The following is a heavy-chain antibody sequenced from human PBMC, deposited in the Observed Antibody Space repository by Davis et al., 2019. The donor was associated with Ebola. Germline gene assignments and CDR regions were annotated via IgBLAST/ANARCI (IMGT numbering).Heavy chain of an antibody. D-gene: IGHD3-3*01. CDR3: ARSGLSFGVVKYHYGMDA. Sequence: GESLKISCTASGFTFSRSAMSWVRQAPGKGLEWVSAISASGGIRYYADSVKGRFTISRDNSKKTMYLQMNSLRGEDTAVYYCARSGLSFGVVKYHYGMDAWGKGTTVTVSS. V-gene: IGHV3-23*01. CDR2: ISASGGIR. CDR1: GFTFSRSA. J-gene: IGHJ6*04.